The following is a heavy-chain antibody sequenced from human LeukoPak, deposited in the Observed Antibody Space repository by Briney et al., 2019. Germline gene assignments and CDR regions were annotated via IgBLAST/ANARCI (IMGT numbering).Heavy chain of an antibody. D-gene: IGHD3-22*01. Sequence: SETLSLTCSVSGGSISRYYWSWIRQPPGKGLEWIGYIYYTGSINYNPSLKSRVTISVDTSKNQCSLKLSSVTAADTAVYYCARFGITMIVVAEDGMDVWGQGTTVTVSS. V-gene: IGHV4-59*08. CDR2: IYYTGSI. CDR1: GGSISRYY. J-gene: IGHJ6*02. CDR3: ARFGITMIVVAEDGMDV.